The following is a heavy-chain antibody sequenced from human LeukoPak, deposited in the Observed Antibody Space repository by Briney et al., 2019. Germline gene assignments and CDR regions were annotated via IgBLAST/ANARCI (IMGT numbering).Heavy chain of an antibody. CDR3: ARDRGSGNYFFDY. CDR1: GGSISSSPYY. D-gene: IGHD3-10*01. Sequence: SETLSLTCSVSGGSISSSPYYWGWIRQPPGRGREGIGSIFHSGSTYYNPSLKSRVTISVDTSKNQFSLKLYSLTAADAAVYYCARDRGSGNYFFDYWGQGTLVTVSS. V-gene: IGHV4-39*07. CDR2: IFHSGST. J-gene: IGHJ4*02.